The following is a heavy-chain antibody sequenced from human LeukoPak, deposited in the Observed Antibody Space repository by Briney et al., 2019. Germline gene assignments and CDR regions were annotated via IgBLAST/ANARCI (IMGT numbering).Heavy chain of an antibody. D-gene: IGHD3-3*01. CDR2: ISGSGGST. Sequence: PGGSLRLSCAASGFTFSSYAMSWVRQAPGKGLEWVSAISGSGGSTYYADSVKGRFTISRDNSKNTLYLQMNSLRAEDTAVYYCAKDVHYDFWSGSHFDYWGQGTLVTVSS. CDR1: GFTFSSYA. J-gene: IGHJ4*02. V-gene: IGHV3-23*01. CDR3: AKDVHYDFWSGSHFDY.